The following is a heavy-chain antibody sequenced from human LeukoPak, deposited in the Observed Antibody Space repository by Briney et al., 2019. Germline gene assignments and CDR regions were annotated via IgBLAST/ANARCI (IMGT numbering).Heavy chain of an antibody. CDR2: TYYSGST. CDR1: GGSISSYY. D-gene: IGHD3-22*01. Sequence: SETLSLTCTVSGGSISSYYWSWIRQPPGKGLEWIGYTYYSGSTNYNPSLKSRVTISVDTSKNQFSLKLSSVTAADTAVYYCARHSSGFDYYGMDVWGQGTTVTVSS. CDR3: ARHSSGFDYYGMDV. J-gene: IGHJ6*02. V-gene: IGHV4-59*08.